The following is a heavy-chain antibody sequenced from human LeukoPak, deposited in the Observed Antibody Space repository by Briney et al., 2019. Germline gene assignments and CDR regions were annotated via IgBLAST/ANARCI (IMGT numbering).Heavy chain of an antibody. V-gene: IGHV3-15*01. CDR3: TTDLGTYYHGSQRLIPIDY. CDR2: IKSKTDGEAT. Sequence: GGSLRLSCVDSGFTFTNAWMSWVRQAPGKGLEWIGRIKSKTDGEATNYAEPVRGRFTISRDDSKSAVYLQMNSLKIEDTAVYYCTTDLGTYYHGSQRLIPIDYWGQGTLVTVSS. CDR1: GFTFTNAW. J-gene: IGHJ4*02. D-gene: IGHD3-10*01.